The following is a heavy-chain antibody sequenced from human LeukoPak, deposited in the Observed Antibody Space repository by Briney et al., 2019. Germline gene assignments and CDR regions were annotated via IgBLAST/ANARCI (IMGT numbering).Heavy chain of an antibody. CDR3: TRDSRGKAFDY. Sequence: GGSLRLSCAASGFTFSNYEMHWVRQAPGKGLEWVSYISSSGSTIYYADSVKGRFTISRDNAKNTVYLQVNSLRAEDTAVYYCTRDSRGKAFDYWGQGTLVTVSS. CDR2: ISSSGSTI. CDR1: GFTFSNYE. V-gene: IGHV3-48*03. D-gene: IGHD4-23*01. J-gene: IGHJ4*02.